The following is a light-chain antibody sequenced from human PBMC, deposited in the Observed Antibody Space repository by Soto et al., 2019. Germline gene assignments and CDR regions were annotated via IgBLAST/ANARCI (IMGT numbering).Light chain of an antibody. Sequence: DIQMTQSPSTLSASVGDRVTITCRASQSITNRLAWHQQRPGKAPQVLIFDASNLESGVPSRFRGSGSGTEFSLTITSLQPDDFATYYCQQYNSYSYTFGQGTKLEIK. CDR2: DAS. CDR1: QSITNR. J-gene: IGKJ2*01. V-gene: IGKV1-5*01. CDR3: QQYNSYSYT.